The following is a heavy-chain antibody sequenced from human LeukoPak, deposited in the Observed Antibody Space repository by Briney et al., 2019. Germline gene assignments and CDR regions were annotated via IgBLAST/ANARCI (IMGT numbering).Heavy chain of an antibody. D-gene: IGHD2-21*02. CDR3: ARETRSRFGADSWNFYYHMDV. CDR1: GGSISSSSYY. J-gene: IGHJ6*03. Sequence: SETLSRACTVSGGSISSSSYYWGWIRQPPGKGLEWIGSIYYSGSTYYNPSLKSRVTISVDTSKNQFSLKLSSVTAADTAVYFCARETRSRFGADSWNFYYHMDVWGKGTTVTISS. CDR2: IYYSGST. V-gene: IGHV4-39*07.